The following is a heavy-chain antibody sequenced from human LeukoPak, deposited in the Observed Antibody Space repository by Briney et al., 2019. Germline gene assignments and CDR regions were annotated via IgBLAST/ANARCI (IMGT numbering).Heavy chain of an antibody. Sequence: PSGTLSLTCAVSGGSISSSNWWSWVRQPPGKGLEWIGEIYHSGSTNYNPSLKSRVTISVDKSKNQFSLKLSSVTAADTAVYYCAREEGDDSSGYYYFDYWGQGTLVTVSS. CDR2: IYHSGST. D-gene: IGHD3-22*01. CDR3: AREEGDDSSGYYYFDY. V-gene: IGHV4-4*02. J-gene: IGHJ4*02. CDR1: GGSISSSNW.